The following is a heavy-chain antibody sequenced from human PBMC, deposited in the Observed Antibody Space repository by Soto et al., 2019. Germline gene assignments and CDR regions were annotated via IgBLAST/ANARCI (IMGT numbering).Heavy chain of an antibody. CDR3: VRTRGQNCNGGDCYFGVDV. CDR1: GYSFNSYW. V-gene: IGHV5-10-1*01. Sequence: EVQLVQSGAEVKKPGESLRISCKGSGYSFNSYWISWVRQMPGKGLEWMGRIDPSDSYINYNPSSQGHVTISAHKSISTAYLQWSSLTASDTAMYYGVRTRGQNCNGGDCYFGVDVWGQGTTVTVSS. CDR2: IDPSDSYI. J-gene: IGHJ6*02. D-gene: IGHD2-8*02.